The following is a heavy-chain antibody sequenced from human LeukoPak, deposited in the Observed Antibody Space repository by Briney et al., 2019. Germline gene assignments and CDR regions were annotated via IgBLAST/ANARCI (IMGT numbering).Heavy chain of an antibody. J-gene: IGHJ4*02. CDR1: GFTFGQYW. CDR2: IRQDGHEN. Sequence: PGGSLRLSCAASGFTFGQYWMSWVRQAPGKGLEWVANIRQDGHENYYADSVKGRFTISRDNAENSLYLQMNSLRAEDTALYYCARKRPNYFDYWGQGTLVTVSS. CDR3: ARKRPNYFDY. V-gene: IGHV3-7*01.